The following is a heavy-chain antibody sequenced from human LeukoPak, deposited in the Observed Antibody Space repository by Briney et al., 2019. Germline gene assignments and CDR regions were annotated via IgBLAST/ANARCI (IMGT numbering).Heavy chain of an antibody. V-gene: IGHV5-51*01. CDR3: ASEYCSGGNCYFDY. Sequence: GESLKISCKGPEYSFATYWIGWVRQMPGQGLEWMGIIFPGDSDTRYSPSFQGQVTISADKSISTAYLQWSSLKASDTAIYYCASEYCSGGNCYFDYWGQGTLVTVSS. CDR2: IFPGDSDT. CDR1: EYSFATYW. D-gene: IGHD2-15*01. J-gene: IGHJ4*02.